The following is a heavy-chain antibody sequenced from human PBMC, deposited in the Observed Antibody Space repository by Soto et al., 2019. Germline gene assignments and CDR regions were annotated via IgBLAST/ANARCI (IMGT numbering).Heavy chain of an antibody. D-gene: IGHD6-19*01. CDR1: GFTFSSYS. CDR3: ARDRGIAVAGGAFDI. V-gene: IGHV3-48*02. CDR2: ISSSSSTI. J-gene: IGHJ3*02. Sequence: GESLKISCAASGFTFSSYSMNWVRQAPGKGLEWVSYISSSSSTIYYADSVKGRFTISRDNAKNSLYLQMNSLRDEDTAVYYCARDRGIAVAGGAFDIWGQGTMVTVSS.